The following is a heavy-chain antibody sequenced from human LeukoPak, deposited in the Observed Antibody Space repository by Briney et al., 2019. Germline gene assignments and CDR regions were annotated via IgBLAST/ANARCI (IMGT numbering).Heavy chain of an antibody. J-gene: IGHJ6*02. D-gene: IGHD3-3*01. V-gene: IGHV1-18*01. CDR2: ISAYNGNT. CDR3: AREKNDFWSGRYYYYGMDV. Sequence: ASVKVSSKASGYTFTSYGISWVRQAPGQGREWMGWISAYNGNTNYAQTLQGRVTMTTDTSTSTAYMELRSLRSDDTAVYYCAREKNDFWSGRYYYYGMDVWGQGTTVTVSS. CDR1: GYTFTSYG.